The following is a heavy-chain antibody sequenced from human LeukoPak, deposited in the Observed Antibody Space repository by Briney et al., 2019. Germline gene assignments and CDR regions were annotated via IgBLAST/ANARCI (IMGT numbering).Heavy chain of an antibody. V-gene: IGHV4-59*01. CDR3: ARGTVQMGMGERYFDN. CDR2: IYYSGST. D-gene: IGHD1-1*01. J-gene: IGHJ4*02. Sequence: SETLSLTCAVYGGSFSGYYWNWIRQPPGKGLEWIGYIYYSGSTNYNPSLKSRITISVDTSRNQFSLSLSSVTAADTAVYYCARGTVQMGMGERYFDNWGQGTLVTVSS. CDR1: GGSFSGYY.